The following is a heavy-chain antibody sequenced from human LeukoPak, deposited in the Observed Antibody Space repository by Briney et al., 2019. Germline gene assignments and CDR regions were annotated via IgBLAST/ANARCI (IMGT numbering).Heavy chain of an antibody. D-gene: IGHD3-16*01. CDR2: INPNSGGT. CDR1: GYTFTGYY. Sequence: ASVKVSCKASGYTFTGYYMHWVRQAPGQGLEWMGWINPNSGGTNYAQKFQGRVTMTRDTSISTAYMELRSLRSDDTAVYYCARLKEGGWFDPWGQGTLVTVSS. V-gene: IGHV1-2*02. J-gene: IGHJ5*02. CDR3: ARLKEGGWFDP.